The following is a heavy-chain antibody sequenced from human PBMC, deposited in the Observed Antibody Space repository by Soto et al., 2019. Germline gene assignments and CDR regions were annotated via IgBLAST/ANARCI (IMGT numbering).Heavy chain of an antibody. J-gene: IGHJ6*02. CDR3: ARLIRDQNAPDYHARRDA. CDR1: GYIFGTYW. D-gene: IGHD4-17*01. CDR2: IDPSDSYT. V-gene: IGHV5-10-1*01. Sequence: SLTSSGEGAGYIFGTYWSNWVRQMPGKGLEWMGTIDPSDSYTRYSPSFQGHVTISADRSSSNVSLQWISLKASDTAIYFRARLIRDQNAPDYHARRDASSQGTSVTASS.